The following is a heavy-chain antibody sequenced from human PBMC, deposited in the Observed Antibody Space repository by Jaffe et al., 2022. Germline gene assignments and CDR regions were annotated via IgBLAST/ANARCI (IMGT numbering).Heavy chain of an antibody. CDR1: GFIVSDHY. D-gene: IGHD3-10*01. CDR2: SSRRGDTYIT. Sequence: EVQLVESGGGLVQPGRSLRLSCAASGFIVSDHYMDWFRQAPGKGLEWVGRSSRRGDTYITEYAASVQGRFTISRDDSKNSLYLQMNSPKTEDTAVYYCARDGMRGGDFDFWGQGTLVTVSS. V-gene: IGHV3-72*01. J-gene: IGHJ4*02. CDR3: ARDGMRGGDFDF.